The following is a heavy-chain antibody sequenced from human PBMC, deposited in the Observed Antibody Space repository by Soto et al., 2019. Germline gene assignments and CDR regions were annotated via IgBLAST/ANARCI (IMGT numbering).Heavy chain of an antibody. D-gene: IGHD3-22*01. J-gene: IGHJ6*02. CDR3: ARPSYYYDSSGYYLYYGMDV. Sequence: GESLKISCKGSGYSFTSYWISWVRQVPGKGLEWMGRIDPSDSYTNYSPSFQGHVTISADKSISTAYLQWSSLKASDTAMYYCARPSYYYDSSGYYLYYGMDVWGQGTTVTVSS. CDR2: IDPSDSYT. CDR1: GYSFTSYW. V-gene: IGHV5-10-1*01.